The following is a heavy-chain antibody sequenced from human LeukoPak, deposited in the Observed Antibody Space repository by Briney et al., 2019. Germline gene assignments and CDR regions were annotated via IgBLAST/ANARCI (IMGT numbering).Heavy chain of an antibody. CDR2: IKHDGSED. CDR1: GFTFSNYW. J-gene: IGHJ4*02. D-gene: IGHD3-10*01. V-gene: IGHV3-7*01. Sequence: GGSLKLSCAASGFTFSNYWMTWVRQAPGKGLEWVANIKHDGSEDYYLDSVKGRFTISRDNARNALYLPMNSLRAEDTAVYYCASLYRPWFGESYFDYWGQGTLVTVSS. CDR3: ASLYRPWFGESYFDY.